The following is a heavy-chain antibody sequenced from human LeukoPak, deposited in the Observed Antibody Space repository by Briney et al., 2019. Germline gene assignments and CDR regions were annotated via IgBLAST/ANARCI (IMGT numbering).Heavy chain of an antibody. V-gene: IGHV1-8*01. Sequence: ASVKVSCKASGYTFTSYDINWVPQTAGQGLEWVGWMNPNSGNTGYAQKFQGRVTMTRDTSTSTVYMEVSSLRSEDTAVYYCATDLYYDTSGCPDYWGQGTLVTVSS. CDR3: ATDLYYDTSGCPDY. J-gene: IGHJ4*02. CDR1: GYTFTSYD. D-gene: IGHD3-22*01. CDR2: MNPNSGNT.